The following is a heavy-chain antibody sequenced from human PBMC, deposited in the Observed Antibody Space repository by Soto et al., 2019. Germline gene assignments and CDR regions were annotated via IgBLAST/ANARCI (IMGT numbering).Heavy chain of an antibody. CDR1: GYTFTSYD. J-gene: IGHJ6*03. Sequence: ASVKVSCKASGYTFTSYDINWVRQATGQGLEWMGWMNPNSGNTGYAQKFQGRVTMTRNTSISPAYMELSSLRSEDTAVYYCARVRIDKSRWYGSCYYYMEVWGKGTTVTVSS. CDR3: ARVRIDKSRWYGSCYYYMEV. V-gene: IGHV1-8*01. CDR2: MNPNSGNT. D-gene: IGHD6-13*01.